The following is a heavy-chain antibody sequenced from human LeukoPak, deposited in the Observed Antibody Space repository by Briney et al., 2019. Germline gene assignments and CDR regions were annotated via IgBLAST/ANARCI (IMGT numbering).Heavy chain of an antibody. CDR2: ISWNSGSI. V-gene: IGHV3-9*01. J-gene: IGHJ2*01. Sequence: GGSLRLSCAASRFTFSNYAMHWVRQAPGKGLEWVSGISWNSGSIGYADSVKGRFTISRDNAKNSLYLQMNSLRAEDTALYYCAKAATVTNWYFDLWGRGTLVTVSS. D-gene: IGHD1-14*01. CDR3: AKAATVTNWYFDL. CDR1: RFTFSNYA.